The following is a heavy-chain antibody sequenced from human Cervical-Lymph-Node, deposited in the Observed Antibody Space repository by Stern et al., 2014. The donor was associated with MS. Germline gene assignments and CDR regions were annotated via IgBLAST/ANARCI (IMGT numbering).Heavy chain of an antibody. CDR3: ARRGMDV. Sequence: MQLVESGAEVKKPGASVKISCRTSGYTFTAYYIHWVRQAPGQGLEWMGRINAASGVTAYAQNFQDRVTMTRDTSINTVYMEMTRLTSDDTAVYFCARRGMDVWGQGTTVTVSS. V-gene: IGHV1-2*06. CDR1: GYTFTAYY. J-gene: IGHJ6*02. CDR2: INAASGVT.